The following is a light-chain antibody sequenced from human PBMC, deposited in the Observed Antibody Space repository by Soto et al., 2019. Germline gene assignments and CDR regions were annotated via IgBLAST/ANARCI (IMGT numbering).Light chain of an antibody. CDR3: QQYGSSPLMYT. CDR2: GAS. Sequence: EIVLTQSPGTLSLSPGERATLSCRASQSISSRFLSWYQQKPGQAPRLLIYGASTRPSGIPDRFSGSGSGTDFTLTISRLEPEDFAVYYCQQYGSSPLMYTFGQGTRLEIK. CDR1: QSISSRF. V-gene: IGKV3-20*01. J-gene: IGKJ2*01.